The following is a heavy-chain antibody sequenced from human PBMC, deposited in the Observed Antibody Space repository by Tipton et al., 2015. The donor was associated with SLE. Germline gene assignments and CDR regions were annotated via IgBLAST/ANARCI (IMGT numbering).Heavy chain of an antibody. CDR3: ARRLVAAANDWLFGL. CDR1: GGSISSSSYY. CDR2: IYYSGNT. V-gene: IGHV4-39*07. Sequence: TLSLTCTVSGGSISSSSYYWGWIRQPPGKGLEWIGSIYYSGNTYYNPSLKSRVTISVDTSKNQFSLKLSSVTAADTAVYYCARRLVAAANDWLFGLWGRVTLVTVSS. J-gene: IGHJ2*01. D-gene: IGHD2-2*01.